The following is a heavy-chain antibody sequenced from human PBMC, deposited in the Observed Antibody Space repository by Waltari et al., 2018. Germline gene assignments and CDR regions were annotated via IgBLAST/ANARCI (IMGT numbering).Heavy chain of an antibody. J-gene: IGHJ3*02. V-gene: IGHV4-4*07. CDR1: NGSISSYY. D-gene: IGHD6-19*01. CDR3: ARAGSGWPYAFDI. Sequence: QVQLQESGPGLVKPSETLSLTCDVSNGSISSYYWIWIRQPAGKGLGSGGRVYRSGTTNYNPSLKSRVTMSVEASKNPFSRGLSSVTAADTAVYYCARAGSGWPYAFDIWGQGTMVTVSS. CDR2: VYRSGTT.